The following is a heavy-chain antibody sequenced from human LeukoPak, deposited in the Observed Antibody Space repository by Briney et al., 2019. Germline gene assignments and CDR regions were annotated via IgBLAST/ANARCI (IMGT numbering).Heavy chain of an antibody. V-gene: IGHV4-30-4*08. J-gene: IGHJ5*02. D-gene: IGHD5-24*01. CDR3: ARGSRDDYSLRFQWFDP. CDR2: IYYSGST. CDR1: GGSISSGDYY. Sequence: SQTLSLTCTVSGGSISSGDYYWSWIRQPPGKGLEWIGYIYYSGSTYYNPSLKSRVTLSVDTSKNQFSLKLSSVTAADTAVYYCARGSRDDYSLRFQWFDPWGQGTLVTVSS.